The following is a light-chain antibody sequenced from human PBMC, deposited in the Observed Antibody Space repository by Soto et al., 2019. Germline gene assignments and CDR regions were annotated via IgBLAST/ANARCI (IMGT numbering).Light chain of an antibody. CDR1: SNNVGGYNY. Sequence: QSALTQPRSVSGSPGQSVTISCTGASNNVGGYNYVSWYQHHLGKVPQLIIYDVTKRPSGVPDRFSGSKSGNTASLTISGLQVEDEADYYCCSYAGSYTWIFGGGTQLTVL. V-gene: IGLV2-11*01. CDR3: CSYAGSYTWI. J-gene: IGLJ2*01. CDR2: DVT.